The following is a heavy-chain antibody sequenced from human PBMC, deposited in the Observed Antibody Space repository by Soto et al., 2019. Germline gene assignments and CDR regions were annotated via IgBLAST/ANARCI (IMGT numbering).Heavy chain of an antibody. CDR1: GGSFSDYY. J-gene: IGHJ5*02. D-gene: IGHD2-2*01. V-gene: IGHV4-34*01. CDR2: INHSGST. Sequence: KTSETLSLTCSVYGGSFSDYYWSWIRQPPGKGLEWIGEINHSGSTNYNPSLKSRVTISVHTPKNQFSLKLSSVTAADTAVYYCARCSLVVVPAPGFDPWGRGTLVTVSS. CDR3: ARCSLVVVPAPGFDP.